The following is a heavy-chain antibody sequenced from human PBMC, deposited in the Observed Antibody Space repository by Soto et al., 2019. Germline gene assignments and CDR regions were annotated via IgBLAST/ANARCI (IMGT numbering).Heavy chain of an antibody. CDR1: GGSLSSSSYY. CDR2: IYYSGST. V-gene: IGHV4-39*01. CDR3: ASYDFWSGYRFDP. J-gene: IGHJ5*02. Sequence: SETLSLTCTVSGGSLSSSSYYWGWIRQPPGKGLEWIGSIYYSGSTYYNPSLKSRVTISVDTSKNQFSLKLSSVTAADTAVYYCASYDFWSGYRFDPWGQGTLVTVSS. D-gene: IGHD3-3*01.